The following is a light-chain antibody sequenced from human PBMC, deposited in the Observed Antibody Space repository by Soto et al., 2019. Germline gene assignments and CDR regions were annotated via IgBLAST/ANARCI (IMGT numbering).Light chain of an antibody. V-gene: IGKV1-5*01. CDR3: QQLDSYPLT. Sequence: DIQMTQSPSTLSASVGDTVTVTCRASQSVSGWLAWYQQKPGKAPKLLIYGASTLQSGVPSRFSGSGSGTDFTLTISSLQPEDSATYFCQQLDSYPLTFGGGTKVDIK. J-gene: IGKJ4*01. CDR2: GAS. CDR1: QSVSGW.